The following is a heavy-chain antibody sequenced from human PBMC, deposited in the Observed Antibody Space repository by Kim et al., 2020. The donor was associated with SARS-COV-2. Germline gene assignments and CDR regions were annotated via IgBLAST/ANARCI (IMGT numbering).Heavy chain of an antibody. CDR3: PRGGQVAWFDP. D-gene: IGHD3-16*01. CDR1: GYSFTSYW. CDR2: IDPSDSYT. V-gene: IGHV5-10-1*01. J-gene: IGHJ5*02. Sequence: GESLKISCKGSGYSFTSYWITWVRQMPGKGLEWMGRIDPSDSYTNYSPPFQGHVTFSGDKSISTAYLQWSSLKASDTAMYYCPRGGQVAWFDPWGQGTLVTVSS.